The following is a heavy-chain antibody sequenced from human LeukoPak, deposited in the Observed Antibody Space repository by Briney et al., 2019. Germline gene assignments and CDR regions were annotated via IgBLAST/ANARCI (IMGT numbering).Heavy chain of an antibody. D-gene: IGHD1-26*01. CDR2: ISYDGSNK. J-gene: IGHJ4*02. CDR3: ARVLLQWELLYDLDY. Sequence: GGSLRLSCAASGFTFSSYATHWVRQAPGKGLEWVAVISYDGSNKYYADSVKGRFTISRDNSKNTLYLQMNSLRAEDTAVYYCARVLLQWELLYDLDYWGQGTLVTVSS. V-gene: IGHV3-30-3*01. CDR1: GFTFSSYA.